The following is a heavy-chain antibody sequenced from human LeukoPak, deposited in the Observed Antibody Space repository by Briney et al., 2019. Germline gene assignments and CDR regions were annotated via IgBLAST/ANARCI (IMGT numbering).Heavy chain of an antibody. J-gene: IGHJ6*03. V-gene: IGHV3-23*01. CDR1: GFTFSNYA. CDR3: ARWARFGYYYGSGSDSYYYYMDV. CDR2: ISGSDGRL. Sequence: GGSLRLSCAASGFTFSNYAMSWVRQAPGKGLEWVSAISGSDGRLFYADSVKGRFTISRDNAKNSLYLQMNSLRAEDTAVYYCARWARFGYYYGSGSDSYYYYMDVWGQGTTVTVSS. D-gene: IGHD3-10*01.